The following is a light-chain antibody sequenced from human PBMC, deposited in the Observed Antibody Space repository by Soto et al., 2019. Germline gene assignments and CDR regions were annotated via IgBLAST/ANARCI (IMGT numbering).Light chain of an antibody. CDR1: HTIATY. CDR2: GAS. CDR3: QQFYYYPQT. V-gene: IGKV1-39*01. Sequence: IQMTQSPSSLSAAVGDGDTLTCRASHTIATYLNWYQQKPGQVPELLIYGASRLHVGVPSRFTGSGYGTDFTLTIINLHPEDFAIYYCQQFYYYPQTFGQGTKLEVK. J-gene: IGKJ2*01.